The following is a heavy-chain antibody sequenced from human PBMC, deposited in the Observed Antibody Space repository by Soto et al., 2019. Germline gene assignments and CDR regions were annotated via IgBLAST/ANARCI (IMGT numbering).Heavy chain of an antibody. Sequence: ASVKVSCKASGYTFTSYGISWVRQAPGQGLEWMGWISAYNGNTNYAQKLQGRVTMTTDTSTSTAYMELRSLRSDDTAVYYCARDVGSGWYEDYYYGMDVWGQGSTVTVCS. V-gene: IGHV1-18*04. D-gene: IGHD6-19*01. CDR1: GYTFTSYG. J-gene: IGHJ6*01. CDR3: ARDVGSGWYEDYYYGMDV. CDR2: ISAYNGNT.